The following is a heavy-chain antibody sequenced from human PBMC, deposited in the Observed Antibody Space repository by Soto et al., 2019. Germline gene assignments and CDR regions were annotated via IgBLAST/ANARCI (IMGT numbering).Heavy chain of an antibody. Sequence: QVQLVQSGAEVKEPGSSVKVSCKASGGTFSSYAISWVRQAPGQGLEWMGGIIPLFRTPDYAKKFQGRVTITADEPTSTAYMELGSLRFDDTAVYYCARDNDRLQLGGNYYYIMDVWGQGTTITVSS. V-gene: IGHV1-69*12. CDR2: IIPLFRTP. CDR3: ARDNDRLQLGGNYYYIMDV. CDR1: GGTFSSYA. D-gene: IGHD4-4*01. J-gene: IGHJ6*02.